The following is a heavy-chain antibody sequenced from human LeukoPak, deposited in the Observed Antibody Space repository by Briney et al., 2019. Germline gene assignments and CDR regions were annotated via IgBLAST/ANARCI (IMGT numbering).Heavy chain of an antibody. D-gene: IGHD6-19*01. CDR3: ARVLVYSSGWYSYY. Sequence: SETLSLTCAVSGASIVSSNWWNWVRQPPGKGLEWIGEIYHSGSTYYNPSLKSRVTISADTSKNQFSLKLSSVTAADTAVYYCARVLVYSSGWYSYYWGQGTLVTVSS. J-gene: IGHJ4*02. CDR2: IYHSGST. CDR1: GASIVSSNW. V-gene: IGHV4-4*02.